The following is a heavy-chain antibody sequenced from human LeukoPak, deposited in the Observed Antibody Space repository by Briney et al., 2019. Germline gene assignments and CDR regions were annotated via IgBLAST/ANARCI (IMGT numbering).Heavy chain of an antibody. CDR3: ASHDVWSGYSYYYMDV. CDR2: IIPIFGTA. CDR1: GGTFSSYA. J-gene: IGHJ6*03. Sequence: SVKVSCKASGGTFSSYAISWVRQAPGQGLEWMGGIIPIFGTANYAQKFQGRVTITTDESTSTAYMELSSLRSETTAVYYGASHDVWSGYSYYYMDVWSKGTTVTV. D-gene: IGHD3-3*01. V-gene: IGHV1-69*05.